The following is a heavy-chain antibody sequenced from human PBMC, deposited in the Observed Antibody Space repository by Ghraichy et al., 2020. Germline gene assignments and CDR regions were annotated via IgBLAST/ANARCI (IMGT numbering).Heavy chain of an antibody. Sequence: GGSLRLSCAAAGFTFSSYCMSWVRQAPGKGLEWVANINKGGSEKYYVDSVKGRFTISRDNAKNSLYLQMNSLRAEDTAVYYCARDLGSGWYFDYWGQGALDTVSP. CDR3: ARDLGSGWYFDY. D-gene: IGHD6-19*01. CDR2: INKGGSEK. J-gene: IGHJ4*02. V-gene: IGHV3-7*01. CDR1: GFTFSSYC.